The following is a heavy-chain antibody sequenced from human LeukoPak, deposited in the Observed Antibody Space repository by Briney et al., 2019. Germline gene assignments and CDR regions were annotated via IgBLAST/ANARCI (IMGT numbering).Heavy chain of an antibody. D-gene: IGHD3-22*01. CDR1: GYTFTSYY. Sequence: ASVKVSCKASGYTFTSYYMHWVRQAPGQGLEWMGIINPSGGSTSYAQKFQGRVTMTRDTSTSTVYMELSSLRSEDTAVYYCARVGSATLYYYDSSGYYHDQWGQGTLVTVSS. CDR2: INPSGGST. V-gene: IGHV1-46*01. J-gene: IGHJ4*02. CDR3: ARVGSATLYYYDSSGYYHDQ.